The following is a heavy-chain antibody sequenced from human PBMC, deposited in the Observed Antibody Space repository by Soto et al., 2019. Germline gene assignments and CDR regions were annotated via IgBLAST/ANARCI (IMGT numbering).Heavy chain of an antibody. D-gene: IGHD2-21*02. CDR3: ARIYSCGGDCYNWFDP. J-gene: IGHJ5*02. CDR1: GGSFSGYY. V-gene: IGHV4-34*01. CDR2: INHSGST. Sequence: SETLSLTCAVYGGSFSGYYWSWIRQPPGKGLEWIGEINHSGSTNYNPSLKSRVTISVDTSKNQFSLKLSSVTAADTAVYYRARIYSCGGDCYNWFDPWGQGTLVTVSS.